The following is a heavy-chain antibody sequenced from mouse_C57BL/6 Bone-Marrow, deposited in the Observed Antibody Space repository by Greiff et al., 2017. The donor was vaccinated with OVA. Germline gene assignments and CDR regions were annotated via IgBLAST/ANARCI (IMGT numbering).Heavy chain of an antibody. J-gene: IGHJ2*01. CDR1: GFNIKNTY. CDR2: IDPANGNT. CDR3: ARILYGTYYFDY. V-gene: IGHV14-3*01. D-gene: IGHD2-10*02. Sequence: EVKLEESVAELVRPGASVKLSCTASGFNIKNTYMHWVKQRPEQGLEWIGRIDPANGNTKYAPKFQGKATITADTSSNTAYLQLSSLTSEDTAIYYCARILYGTYYFDYWGQGTTLTVSS.